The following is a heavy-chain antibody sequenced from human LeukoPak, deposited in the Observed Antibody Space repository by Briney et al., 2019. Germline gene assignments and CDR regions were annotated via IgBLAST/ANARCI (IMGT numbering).Heavy chain of an antibody. J-gene: IGHJ4*02. Sequence: GGSLRLSCAASGFTFDDYAMHWVRQAPGKGLEWVSGISLNSGSIGYADSVKGRFTISRDNAKNSLYLQMNSLRAEDTALYYCAKALGGYCSSTSCPPVDYWGQGTLVTVSS. CDR2: ISLNSGSI. CDR1: GFTFDDYA. CDR3: AKALGGYCSSTSCPPVDY. V-gene: IGHV3-9*01. D-gene: IGHD2-2*01.